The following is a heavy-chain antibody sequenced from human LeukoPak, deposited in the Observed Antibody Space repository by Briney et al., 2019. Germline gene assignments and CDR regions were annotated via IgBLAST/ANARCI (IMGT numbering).Heavy chain of an antibody. D-gene: IGHD5-18*01. CDR1: GFTFRSYW. CDR2: IKQDGSEK. CDR3: AREGLDTAMVDAFDI. Sequence: GGSLRLSCAASGFTFRSYWMSWVHQAPGKGLEWVANIKQDGSEKYYVDSVKGRFTISRDNAKNSLYLQMNSLRAEDTAVYYCAREGLDTAMVDAFDIWGQGTMVTVSS. V-gene: IGHV3-7*01. J-gene: IGHJ3*02.